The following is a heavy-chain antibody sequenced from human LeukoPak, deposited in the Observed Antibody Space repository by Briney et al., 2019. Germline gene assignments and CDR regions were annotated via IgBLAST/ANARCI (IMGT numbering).Heavy chain of an antibody. V-gene: IGHV5-51*01. Sequence: GESLKISCKGSVYSFTYYWIGGVRQLSGKDLEWMGIINPRGYYIRISQSFQGQVTISVDKSINTAYLQWSSLKASDTAMYYCVRLIAVSMTFPRDLDYWGQGTQVTVSS. CDR3: VRLIAVSMTFPRDLDY. CDR2: INPRGYYI. D-gene: IGHD6-19*01. CDR1: VYSFTYYW. J-gene: IGHJ4*02.